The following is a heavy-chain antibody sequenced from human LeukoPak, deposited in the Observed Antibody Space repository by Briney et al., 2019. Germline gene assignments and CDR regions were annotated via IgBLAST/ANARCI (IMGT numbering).Heavy chain of an antibody. J-gene: IGHJ3*02. D-gene: IGHD3-3*01. CDR2: IKSKTDGGTT. Sequence: GGSLRLSCAASGFTFSNAWMSWVRQAPGKGLEWVGRIKSKTDGGTTDYAAPVKGRFTISRDDSKNTLYLQMNSLKTEDTAVYYCTTDGGAPFSGDPDAFDIWGQGTMVTVSS. V-gene: IGHV3-15*01. CDR1: GFTFSNAW. CDR3: TTDGGAPFSGDPDAFDI.